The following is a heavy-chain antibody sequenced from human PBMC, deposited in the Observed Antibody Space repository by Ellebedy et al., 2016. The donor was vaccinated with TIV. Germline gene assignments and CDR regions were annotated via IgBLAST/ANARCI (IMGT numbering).Heavy chain of an antibody. CDR3: ARDRIDYDILTGYLYYFDY. J-gene: IGHJ4*02. Sequence: SETLSLXXAVYGGSFSGYYWSWILQPPGKGLEWIGEINHSGSTNYNPSLKSRVTISVDTSKNQFSLKLSSVTAADTAVYYCARDRIDYDILTGYLYYFDYWGQGTLVTVSS. V-gene: IGHV4-34*01. CDR1: GGSFSGYY. D-gene: IGHD3-9*01. CDR2: INHSGST.